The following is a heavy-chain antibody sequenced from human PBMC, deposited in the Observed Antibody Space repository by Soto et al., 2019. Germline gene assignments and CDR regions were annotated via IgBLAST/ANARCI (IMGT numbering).Heavy chain of an antibody. CDR2: INHTGGT. D-gene: IGHD3-3*01. CDR3: ATRITVFGLLIPPFDP. V-gene: IGHV4-34*01. Sequence: KSSETLSLTCAVYGGSVNGYYWNWIRQPPGKGLEWIGEINHTGGTHYNPSLKSRVTTSVDTSKNQFSLRLSSVTAADTAIYYCATRITVFGLLIPPFDPWGQGTQVTVSS. J-gene: IGHJ5*02. CDR1: GGSVNGYY.